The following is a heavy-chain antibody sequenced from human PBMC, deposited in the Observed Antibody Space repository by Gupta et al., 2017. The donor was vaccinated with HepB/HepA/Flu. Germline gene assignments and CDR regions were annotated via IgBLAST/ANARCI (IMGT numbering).Heavy chain of an antibody. CDR3: ARDSDIVVPKLGNTRIPDY. CDR1: DFNFRDSY. Sequence: QVQLVESGGGLVKPGGSQRLLCQASDFNFRDSYMNWIRHAPGKGLEWVSYISSSGSTIYYADSVKGRFTISRDNAKNSLYLQMNSLRAEDTAVYYCARDSDIVVPKLGNTRIPDYWGQGTLVTVSS. V-gene: IGHV3-11*04. J-gene: IGHJ4*02. D-gene: IGHD2-2*01. CDR2: ISSSGSTI.